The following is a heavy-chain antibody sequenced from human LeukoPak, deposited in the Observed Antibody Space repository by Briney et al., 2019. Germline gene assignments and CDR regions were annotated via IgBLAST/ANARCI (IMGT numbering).Heavy chain of an antibody. J-gene: IGHJ4*02. CDR3: AKEKIPAATNYFDY. V-gene: IGHV3-30*02. CDR2: IRYDGSNK. Sequence: GGSLRLSCAASGLTFSSYGMHWVRQAPGKGLEWVAFIRYDGSNKYYADSVKGRFTISRDNSKNTLYLQMNSLRAEDTAVYYCAKEKIPAATNYFDYWGQGTLVTVSS. D-gene: IGHD2-2*01. CDR1: GLTFSSYG.